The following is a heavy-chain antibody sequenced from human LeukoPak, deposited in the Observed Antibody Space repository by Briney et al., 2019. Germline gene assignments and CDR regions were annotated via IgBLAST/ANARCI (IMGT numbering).Heavy chain of an antibody. D-gene: IGHD2-15*01. V-gene: IGHV4-30-4*01. J-gene: IGHJ4*02. CDR2: IYYSGST. Sequence: SQTLSLTCTVSGGSISSGDYYWSWPRQPPGKGLEWIGYIYYSGSTYYNPSLKSRVTISVDTSKNQFSLRLSSVTAADTAVYYCARGFLVGSGGSCYFDYWGQGTLVTVSS. CDR3: ARGFLVGSGGSCYFDY. CDR1: GGSISSGDYY.